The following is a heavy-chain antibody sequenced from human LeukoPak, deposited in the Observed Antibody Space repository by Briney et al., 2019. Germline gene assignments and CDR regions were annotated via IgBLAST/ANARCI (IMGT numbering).Heavy chain of an antibody. CDR2: INPNSGGT. CDR3: ARDLGGQWLGFYFDY. V-gene: IGHV1-2*06. Sequence: GASVKVSCKASGYTFTGYYMHWVRQAPGQGLEWMGRINPNSGGTNYAQKFQGKVTKNRDTSISTAYMELSRLRSDDTAVYYCARDLGGQWLGFYFDYWGQGTLVTVSS. J-gene: IGHJ4*02. CDR1: GYTFTGYY. D-gene: IGHD6-19*01.